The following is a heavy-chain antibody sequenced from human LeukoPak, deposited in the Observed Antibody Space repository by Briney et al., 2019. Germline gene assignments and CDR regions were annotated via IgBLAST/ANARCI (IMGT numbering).Heavy chain of an antibody. CDR2: ISSGGGST. D-gene: IGHD6-13*01. V-gene: IGHV3-53*04. Sequence: GTLRLSCAASGLTVSSNYMSWVRQAPGKGLEWVSVISSGGGSTNYADSVRGRFTISRRDSKNTLYLQMNSLRVEDTAVYYCARVAAAGPFDYWGQGTLVTVSS. CDR1: GLTVSSNY. J-gene: IGHJ4*02. CDR3: ARVAAAGPFDY.